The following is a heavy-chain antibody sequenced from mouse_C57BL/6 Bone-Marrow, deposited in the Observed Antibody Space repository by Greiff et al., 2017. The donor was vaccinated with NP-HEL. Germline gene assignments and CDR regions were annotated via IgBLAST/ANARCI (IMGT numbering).Heavy chain of an antibody. CDR3: ARSPGY. J-gene: IGHJ2*01. V-gene: IGHV1-54*01. CDR1: GYAFTNYL. CDR2: INPGSGGT. Sequence: VKLQESGAELVRPGTSVKVSCKASGYAFTNYLIEWVKQRPGQGLEWIGVINPGSGGTNYNEKFKGKATLTADKSSSTAYMQLSSLTSEDSAVYFCARSPGYWGQGTTLTVSS.